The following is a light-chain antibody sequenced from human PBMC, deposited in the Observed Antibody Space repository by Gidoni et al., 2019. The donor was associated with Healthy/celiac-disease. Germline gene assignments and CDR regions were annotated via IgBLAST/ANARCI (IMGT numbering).Light chain of an antibody. Sequence: QFALTQPASVSGSPGQSITISCTGTSSDVGGYNYVSWYQQHPGKAPKLMIYDVSNRPSGVSNRFSGSKSGNTASLTISGLQAEDEADYYCSSYTSSSPHWVFGGGTKLTVL. V-gene: IGLV2-14*01. CDR2: DVS. CDR3: SSYTSSSPHWV. CDR1: SSDVGGYNY. J-gene: IGLJ3*02.